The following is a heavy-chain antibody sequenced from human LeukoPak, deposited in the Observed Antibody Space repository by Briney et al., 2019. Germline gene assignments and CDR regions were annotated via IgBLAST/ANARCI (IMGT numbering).Heavy chain of an antibody. J-gene: IGHJ4*02. D-gene: IGHD6-13*01. CDR3: AKDLRLTAAGGDYFDY. CDR1: GFIFSNYG. Sequence: GGSLRLSCAASGFIFSNYGMNWVRQAPGKGLEWVAAISASGSATSYADSVKGRFTISRDNSKNTLYLQMNSLRAEDTAVYYCAKDLRLTAAGGDYFDYWGQGTLVTVSS. CDR2: ISASGSAT. V-gene: IGHV3-23*01.